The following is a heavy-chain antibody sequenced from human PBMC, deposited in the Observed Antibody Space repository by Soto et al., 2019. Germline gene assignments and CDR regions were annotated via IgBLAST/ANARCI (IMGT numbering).Heavy chain of an antibody. J-gene: IGHJ4*02. CDR2: IYYSGST. CDR1: GGSISSYY. CDR3: ARGYGRQDY. V-gene: IGHV4-59*01. D-gene: IGHD1-20*01. Sequence: QVQLQESGPGLVKPSETLSLTCTVSGGSISSYYWSWIRQPPGKGLEWIGYIYYSGSTNYNPSLKSRVTISVDTSKNQFSLKLSSVTAADTAVYYCARGYGRQDYWGQGTLVTVSS.